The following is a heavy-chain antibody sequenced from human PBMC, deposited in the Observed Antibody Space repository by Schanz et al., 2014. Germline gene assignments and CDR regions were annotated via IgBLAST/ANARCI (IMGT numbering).Heavy chain of an antibody. CDR1: GFSFSNYW. V-gene: IGHV3-23*04. J-gene: IGHJ4*02. Sequence: EVQLVESGGGLVQPGESLRLSCAASGFSFSNYWMSWVRQAPGKGLEWVSRMIGSGSSVFYADSVKGRFTISRDNLKNTVYLQMNSLRAGDTAVYYCAKVAPAATYLDSWGLGTLVTVSS. CDR2: MIGSGSSV. CDR3: AKVAPAATYLDS. D-gene: IGHD2-2*01.